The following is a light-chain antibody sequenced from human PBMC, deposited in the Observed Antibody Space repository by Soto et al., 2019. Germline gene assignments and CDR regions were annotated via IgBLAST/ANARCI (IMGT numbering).Light chain of an antibody. CDR1: QTISSS. Sequence: DIQMTQFPPTLSASIGDRVTITCRASQTISSSLAWYQQKPGKAPKLLIYKASTLETGVPSRFSSSGSGTEFTLTISSLQPDDFATYYCQQYDSYSPYTFGQGTRLEIK. J-gene: IGKJ2*01. V-gene: IGKV1-5*03. CDR2: KAS. CDR3: QQYDSYSPYT.